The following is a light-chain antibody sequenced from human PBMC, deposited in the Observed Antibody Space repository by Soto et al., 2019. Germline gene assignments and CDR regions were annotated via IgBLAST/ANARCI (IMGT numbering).Light chain of an antibody. V-gene: IGKV1-27*01. CDR2: AAS. CDR3: LKYNSAPLT. J-gene: IGKJ4*01. Sequence: DIQMTQSPSALSASVGDRVTITCRASLPMSNYLAWYQQKPGKIPTLLIDAASTLQAGVPSRFSGSGSGTVFTLTISSMQPEYVADYYCLKYNSAPLTFGGGTKVE. CDR1: LPMSNY.